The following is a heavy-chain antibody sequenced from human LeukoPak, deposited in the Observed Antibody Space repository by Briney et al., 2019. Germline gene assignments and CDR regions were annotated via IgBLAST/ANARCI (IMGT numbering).Heavy chain of an antibody. Sequence: SETLSLTCTVSGGSISSSSYYWGWIRQPPGKGLEWIGSIYYSGSTYYNPSLKSRVTISVDTSKNQFSLKLSSVTAADTAVYYCARPLQPGYSYGYGVMGWFDPWGKGTLVTVSS. CDR3: ARPLQPGYSYGYGVMGWFDP. CDR1: GGSISSSSYY. D-gene: IGHD5-18*01. J-gene: IGHJ5*02. CDR2: IYYSGST. V-gene: IGHV4-39*01.